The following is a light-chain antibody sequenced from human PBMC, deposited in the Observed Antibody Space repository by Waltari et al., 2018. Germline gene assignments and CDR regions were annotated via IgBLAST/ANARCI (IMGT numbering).Light chain of an antibody. CDR3: QVWDGITSTGV. CDR2: EDP. J-gene: IGLJ3*02. Sequence: SYELTQPPSVSVSSGQTAIITCSGDKLGDKYVCWYQQKPGQSPVLIIYEDPMRPSGIPERFSGSNSGNTATLTISGTQTLDEADYYCQVWDGITSTGVFGGGTRLTVL. V-gene: IGLV3-1*01. CDR1: KLGDKY.